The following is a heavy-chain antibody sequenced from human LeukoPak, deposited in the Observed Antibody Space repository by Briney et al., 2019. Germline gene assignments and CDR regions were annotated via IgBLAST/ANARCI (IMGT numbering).Heavy chain of an antibody. Sequence: GASVKVSCKASGYTFTSYGISWARQAPGQGLEWMGWISAYNGNTNYAQKLQGRVTMTTDTSTSTAYMELRSLRSDDTAVYYCARDRLITMVRGVFDYWGQGTLVTVSS. D-gene: IGHD3-10*01. CDR1: GYTFTSYG. CDR3: ARDRLITMVRGVFDY. J-gene: IGHJ4*02. V-gene: IGHV1-18*01. CDR2: ISAYNGNT.